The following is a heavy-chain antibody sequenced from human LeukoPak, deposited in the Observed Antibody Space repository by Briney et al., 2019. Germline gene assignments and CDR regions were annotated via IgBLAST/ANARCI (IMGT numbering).Heavy chain of an antibody. Sequence: GGALRLSRATSGITLSSYWLPWGRHAPGKGVNWGGFIRYDGSEEYYADSVKGRFTISRDNSKKTLYLQMNSLRAEDTAVYYCAKGYTYTFDYFDSWGQGTLVTVSS. CDR3: AKGYTYTFDYFDS. V-gene: IGHV3-30*02. CDR2: IRYDGSEE. CDR1: GITLSSYW. J-gene: IGHJ4*02. D-gene: IGHD5-18*01.